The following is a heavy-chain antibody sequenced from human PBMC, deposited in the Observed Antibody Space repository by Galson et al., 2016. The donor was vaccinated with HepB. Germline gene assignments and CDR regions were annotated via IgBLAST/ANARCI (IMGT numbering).Heavy chain of an antibody. Sequence: SLRLSCAASGFTFSDFPMSWVRQAPGKGLEWLSMVSGSGTGTYYRDSVKGRFTVSRDNSKGMVYLQMDSLRDEDTGIYYCAKQPDYTILSDYWGQGALVIVSS. D-gene: IGHD4-11*01. CDR2: VSGSGTGT. J-gene: IGHJ4*02. CDR3: AKQPDYTILSDY. CDR1: GFTFSDFP. V-gene: IGHV3-23*01.